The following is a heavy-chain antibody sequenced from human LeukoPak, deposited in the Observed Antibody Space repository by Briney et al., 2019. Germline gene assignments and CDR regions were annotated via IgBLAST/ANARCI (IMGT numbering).Heavy chain of an antibody. Sequence: GGSQRLSCAASGLTFSSYDMSWVRQAPGKGLEWVSAISGNGAGTYYADSVKGRFTISRDNSKNTLYLQMNSLRAEDTAVYYCAKWSPYGGNPGYWGQGALVTVSS. J-gene: IGHJ4*02. V-gene: IGHV3-23*01. CDR3: AKWSPYGGNPGY. CDR1: GLTFSSYD. CDR2: ISGNGAGT. D-gene: IGHD4-23*01.